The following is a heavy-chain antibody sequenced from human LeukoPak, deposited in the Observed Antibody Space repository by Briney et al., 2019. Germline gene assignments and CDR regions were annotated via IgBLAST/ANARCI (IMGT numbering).Heavy chain of an antibody. D-gene: IGHD2-2*01. V-gene: IGHV3-23*01. Sequence: GGSLRLSCAASGFTFSSYAMSWVRQAPGKGLEWVSAISGSGGSTYYADSVKGRFTISRDNSKNTLYLQMHSLRAEDTAVYYCAKDPRYCSSTSCKSYYGMDVWGQGTTVTVSS. CDR3: AKDPRYCSSTSCKSYYGMDV. J-gene: IGHJ6*02. CDR2: ISGSGGST. CDR1: GFTFSSYA.